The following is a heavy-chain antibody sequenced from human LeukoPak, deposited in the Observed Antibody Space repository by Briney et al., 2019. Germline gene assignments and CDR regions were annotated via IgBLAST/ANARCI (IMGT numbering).Heavy chain of an antibody. CDR1: GFTFSSYA. J-gene: IGHJ4*02. Sequence: GGSLRLSCAASGFTFSSYAVSWVRQAPGKGLEWVSAISGSGGSTYYADSVKGRFTISRDNSKNTLYLQMNSLRAEDTAVYYCALTVGYCTSTSCYFDYWGQGTLVTVSS. D-gene: IGHD2-2*01. CDR3: ALTVGYCTSTSCYFDY. CDR2: ISGSGGST. V-gene: IGHV3-23*01.